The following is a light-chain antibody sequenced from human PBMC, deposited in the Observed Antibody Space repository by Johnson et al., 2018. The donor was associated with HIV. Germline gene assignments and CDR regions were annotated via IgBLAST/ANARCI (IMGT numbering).Light chain of an antibody. J-gene: IGLJ1*01. V-gene: IGLV1-51*02. Sequence: HSVLTQPPSVSAAPGQKVTISCSGSSSNIGNKYVSWYQQLPGTAPKLLIFKNNERPSGIPDRFSGSKSGTSATLGITGLQTGDEADYYCGTWDSSLSAYVFGTGTKVTVL. CDR2: KNN. CDR1: SSNIGNKY. CDR3: GTWDSSLSAYV.